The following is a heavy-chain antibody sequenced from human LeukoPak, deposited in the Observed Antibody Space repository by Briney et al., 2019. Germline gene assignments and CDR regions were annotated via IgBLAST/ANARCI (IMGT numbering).Heavy chain of an antibody. CDR3: ARVIGYYDSSGYPDY. Sequence: SETLSLTCTVSGGSISSGGYYWSWIRQHPGKGLEWIGYIYYSGSTYCNPSLKSRVTISVDTSKNQFSLKLSSVTAADTAVYYCARVIGYYDSSGYPDYWGQGTLVTVSS. D-gene: IGHD3-22*01. J-gene: IGHJ4*02. CDR1: GGSISSGGYY. CDR2: IYYSGST. V-gene: IGHV4-31*03.